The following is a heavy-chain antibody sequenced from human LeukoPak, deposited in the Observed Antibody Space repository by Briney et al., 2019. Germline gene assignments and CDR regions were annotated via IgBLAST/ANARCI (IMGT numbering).Heavy chain of an antibody. J-gene: IGHJ5*02. CDR2: IYSTGST. V-gene: IGHV4-59*01. CDR1: GGSTSSYF. Sequence: SETLSLTCTVSGGSTSSYFWNWIRQPPGKRLEWIGYIYSTGSTNYNPSLKSRVTISVDTSKNQFSLKLSSVTAADTAVYYCARVVVAATFDPWGQGTLVTVSS. D-gene: IGHD2-15*01. CDR3: ARVVVAATFDP.